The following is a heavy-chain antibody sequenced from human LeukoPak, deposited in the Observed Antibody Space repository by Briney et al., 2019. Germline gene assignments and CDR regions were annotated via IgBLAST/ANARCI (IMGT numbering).Heavy chain of an antibody. CDR1: GGSISSSSYY. Sequence: SEILSLTCTVSGGSISSSSYYWGWIRQPPGKGLEWIGTIYYTGSTYYNPSLKSRVTISVDTSKNQCSLKVTSVTAADTAVYYCARRRGWYPVDYWGQGTLVTVSS. V-gene: IGHV4-39*01. CDR2: IYYTGST. D-gene: IGHD6-19*01. CDR3: ARRRGWYPVDY. J-gene: IGHJ4*02.